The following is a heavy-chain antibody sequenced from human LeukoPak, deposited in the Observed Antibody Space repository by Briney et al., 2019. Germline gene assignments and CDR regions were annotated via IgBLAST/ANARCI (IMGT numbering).Heavy chain of an antibody. Sequence: PGGPLRLSCAASGFTFSSYAMSWVRQAPGKGLEWVSDISGSGGSTYYADSVKGRFTISRDNSKNTLYLQMNSLRAEDTAVYYCAKLFAPGYPRYYFDYWGQGTLVTVSS. CDR1: GFTFSSYA. CDR2: ISGSGGST. J-gene: IGHJ4*02. V-gene: IGHV3-23*01. D-gene: IGHD6-25*01. CDR3: AKLFAPGYPRYYFDY.